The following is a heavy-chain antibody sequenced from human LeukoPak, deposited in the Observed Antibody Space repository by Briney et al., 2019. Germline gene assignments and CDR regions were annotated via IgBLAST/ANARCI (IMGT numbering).Heavy chain of an antibody. CDR3: SKNYYGDSGGFFDY. D-gene: IGHD4-17*01. V-gene: IGHV3-49*04. Sequence: SGGSLRLSCTASGFTFGDYAMSWVRQAPGKGLEWVGFIRSKAYGGTTEYAASVKGRLTISRDDSKSIAYLQMNSLKTEDTALYYCSKNYYGDSGGFFDYWGQETLVTVSS. CDR1: GFTFGDYA. J-gene: IGHJ4*02. CDR2: IRSKAYGGTT.